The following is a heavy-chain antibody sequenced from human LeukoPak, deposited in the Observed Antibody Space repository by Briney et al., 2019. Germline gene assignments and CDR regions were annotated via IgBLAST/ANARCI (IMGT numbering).Heavy chain of an antibody. CDR3: IRDFGSVGATNAFDI. Sequence: SGGSLRLSCVASGFSFSTHWMHWVRRAPGKGLEWVSRINGDGSSTSYADSVKGRFTISRDNAKNTVYLQMNSLRVEDTAVYYCIRDFGSVGATNAFDIWGQGTMVTVSS. D-gene: IGHD1-26*01. CDR2: INGDGSST. V-gene: IGHV3-74*01. CDR1: GFSFSTHW. J-gene: IGHJ3*02.